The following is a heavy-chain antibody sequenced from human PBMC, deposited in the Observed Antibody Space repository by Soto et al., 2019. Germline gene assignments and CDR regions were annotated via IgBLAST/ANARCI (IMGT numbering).Heavy chain of an antibody. Sequence: GESLKISCKGSGYSFTSYWISWVRQMPGKGLEWMGRIDPSDSYTNYSPSFQGHVTISADKSISTAYLQWSSLKASDTAMYYCAKQGAWGGGVNDAFDIWGQGTMVTVSS. CDR1: GYSFTSYW. CDR2: IDPSDSYT. CDR3: AKQGAWGGGVNDAFDI. J-gene: IGHJ3*02. V-gene: IGHV5-10-1*01. D-gene: IGHD3-16*01.